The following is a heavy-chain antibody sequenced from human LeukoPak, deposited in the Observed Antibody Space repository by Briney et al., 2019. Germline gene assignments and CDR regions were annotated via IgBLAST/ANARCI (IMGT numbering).Heavy chain of an antibody. CDR2: IIPILGIA. CDR1: GGTFTSYA. D-gene: IGHD6-6*01. Sequence: SVKVSCKASGGTFTSYAISWVRQAPGQGLEWMGRIIPILGIANYAQKFQGRGTITADKSTSTAYMELSSLRSEDTAVYYCARVHSSSIFPFDYWGQGTLVTVSS. V-gene: IGHV1-69*04. J-gene: IGHJ4*02. CDR3: ARVHSSSIFPFDY.